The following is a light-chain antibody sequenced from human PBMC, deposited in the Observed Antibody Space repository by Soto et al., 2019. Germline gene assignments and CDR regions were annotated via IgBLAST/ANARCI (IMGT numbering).Light chain of an antibody. J-gene: IGKJ1*01. CDR3: QQYNSFSWS. CDR1: QSVFSW. V-gene: IGKV1-5*01. Sequence: DIQLTQSPSTLSASVGDRVTITCRASQSVFSWLAWYQQKPGKAPKLLIYDASTLEGGVPSRFRGSGSGTEFTLTIGGLQPDDFATYHCQQYNSFSWSFGQGTKVEVQ. CDR2: DAS.